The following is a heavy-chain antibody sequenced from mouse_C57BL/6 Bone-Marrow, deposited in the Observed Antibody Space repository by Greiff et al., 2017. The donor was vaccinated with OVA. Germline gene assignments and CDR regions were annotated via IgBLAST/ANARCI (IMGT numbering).Heavy chain of an antibody. Sequence: QVQLQQPGAELVKPGASVKLSCKASGYTFTSYWMQWVKQRPGQGLEWIGEIDPSDSYTNYNQKFKGKATLTVDTSSSTAYMQLSSLTSDDSAVYYCARETLLRFYYFDYWGQGTTLTVSS. CDR2: IDPSDSYT. CDR1: GYTFTSYW. CDR3: ARETLLRFYYFDY. J-gene: IGHJ2*01. D-gene: IGHD1-1*01. V-gene: IGHV1-50*01.